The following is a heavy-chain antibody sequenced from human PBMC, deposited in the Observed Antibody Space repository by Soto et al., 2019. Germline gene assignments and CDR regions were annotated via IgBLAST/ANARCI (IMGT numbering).Heavy chain of an antibody. D-gene: IGHD2-21*01. CDR1: GFTFTTYW. CDR3: ARDNSHQSAWWFDP. Sequence: ASVKVSCKASGFTFTTYWMHWVRQAPGQGLEWMGVISPSATYTSYAQNFQGRFTVTRDTPTSTVYMELSSLRPEDTAVYYCARDNSHQSAWWFDPWGQGTLVTVSS. CDR2: ISPSATYT. J-gene: IGHJ5*02. V-gene: IGHV1-46*01.